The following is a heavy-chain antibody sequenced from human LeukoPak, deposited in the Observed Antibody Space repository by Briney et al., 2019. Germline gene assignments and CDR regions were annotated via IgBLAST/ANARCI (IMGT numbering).Heavy chain of an antibody. V-gene: IGHV4-61*02. CDR2: IYTSGST. Sequence: PSETLSLTCTVSGGSLSSGSYFWSWIRHPAGRGLEWLGRIYTSGSTNYNPSLKSRVTISVDTSKNQFSLKLSSVTAADTAVYYCARVGYYGVVRIFDYWGQGTLVTVSS. CDR3: ARVGYYGVVRIFDY. J-gene: IGHJ4*02. D-gene: IGHD3-10*01. CDR1: GGSLSSGSYF.